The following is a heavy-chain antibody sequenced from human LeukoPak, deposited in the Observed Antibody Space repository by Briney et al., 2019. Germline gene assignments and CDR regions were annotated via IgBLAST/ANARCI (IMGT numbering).Heavy chain of an antibody. Sequence: PGGSLRLSCAASGFTFSDYTMNWVRQAPGKGLEWVSSIGSSGAYIYYADSVKGRFTISRDNAKNSLYLQMNSLRAEDTAVYYCAKDSFSSSWYTYFDYWGQGTLVTVSS. J-gene: IGHJ4*02. CDR3: AKDSFSSSWYTYFDY. D-gene: IGHD6-13*01. CDR1: GFTFSDYT. V-gene: IGHV3-21*04. CDR2: IGSSGAYI.